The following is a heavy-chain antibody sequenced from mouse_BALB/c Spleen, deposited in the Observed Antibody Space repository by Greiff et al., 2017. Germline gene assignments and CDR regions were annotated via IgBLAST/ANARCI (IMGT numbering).Heavy chain of an antibody. CDR3: ARHEEDGITIAY. D-gene: IGHD1-1*01. CDR2: FYPGSGSI. J-gene: IGHJ3*01. Sequence: QVQLQQSGAELVKPGASVTLSCKASGYTFTEYIIHWVKQRSGQGLEWLGWFYPGSGSIKYNAKFKDKATLTADKSSSTVYMELSRLTSEDSAVYFCARHEEDGITIAYWGQGTLVTVSA. V-gene: IGHV1-62-2*01. CDR1: GYTFTEYI.